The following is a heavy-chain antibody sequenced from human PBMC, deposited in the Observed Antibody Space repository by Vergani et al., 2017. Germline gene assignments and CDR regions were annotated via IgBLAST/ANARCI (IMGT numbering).Heavy chain of an antibody. CDR1: GGSFSGYY. V-gene: IGHV4-34*01. D-gene: IGHD3-22*01. Sequence: QVQLQQWGAGLLKPSVTLSLTCAVYGGSFSGYYWSWIRQPPGKGLEWIGEINHSGSTNYNPSLKSRVTISVDTSKNQFSLKLSSVTAADTAVYYCARGAAYYDSSGWLGYWGQGTLVTVSS. J-gene: IGHJ4*02. CDR2: INHSGST. CDR3: ARGAAYYDSSGWLGY.